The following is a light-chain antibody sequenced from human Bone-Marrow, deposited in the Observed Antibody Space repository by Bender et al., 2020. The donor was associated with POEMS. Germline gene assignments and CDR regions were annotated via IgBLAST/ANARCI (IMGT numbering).Light chain of an antibody. J-gene: IGLJ3*02. CDR3: QSYDNSLGGWV. V-gene: IGLV2-18*02. CDR2: DVT. Sequence: QSALTQPPSVSGSPGQSVTISCTGTNSDIGTYDLVSWYQQHPGKAPKLMIYDVTYRPSGVSDRFSGSKSGNTASLTISGLQAEDEADYYCQSYDNSLGGWVFGGGTKLTVL. CDR1: NSDIGTYDL.